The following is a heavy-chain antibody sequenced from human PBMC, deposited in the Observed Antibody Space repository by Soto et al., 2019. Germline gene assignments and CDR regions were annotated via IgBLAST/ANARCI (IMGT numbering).Heavy chain of an antibody. CDR3: AKGRGGPMDYRLDY. Sequence: QVQLVESGGGVVQPGRSLRLSCAASGFSFSTFGMHWVRQVPGKGLEWVAVISDDGDDNRYARFAKGRFIISRDNSKNTLYLQMNSLRVEDTAVYFCAKGRGGPMDYRLDYWGQGVLVTFSS. CDR2: ISDDGDDN. V-gene: IGHV3-30*18. D-gene: IGHD3-10*01. CDR1: GFSFSTFG. J-gene: IGHJ4*02.